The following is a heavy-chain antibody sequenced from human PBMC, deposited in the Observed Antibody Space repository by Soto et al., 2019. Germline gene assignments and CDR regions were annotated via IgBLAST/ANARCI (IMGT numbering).Heavy chain of an antibody. CDR2: ISYDGSNK. CDR1: GFTFSSYA. V-gene: IGHV3-30-3*01. D-gene: IGHD3-3*01. Sequence: QVQLVESGGGVVQPGRSLRLSCAASGFTFSSYAMHWVRQAPGKGLEWVAVISYDGSNKYYADSVKGRFTISRGNSKNTLYLQMNSLRAEDTAVYYCARDGASVYDFWSGYGSKMFDYWGQGTLVTVSS. CDR3: ARDGASVYDFWSGYGSKMFDY. J-gene: IGHJ4*02.